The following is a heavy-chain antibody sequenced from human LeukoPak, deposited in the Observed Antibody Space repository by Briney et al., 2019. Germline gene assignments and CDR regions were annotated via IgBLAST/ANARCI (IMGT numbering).Heavy chain of an antibody. CDR3: ARSVVVAASYMDX. Sequence: SETLSLTCTVSGGSISSYYWSWIRQPPGKGLEWIGYIYYSGSTNYNPSLKSRVTISVDTSKNQFSLKLSSVTAADTAVYYCARSVVVAASYMDXXXKGTTXTVXS. D-gene: IGHD2-15*01. CDR1: GGSISSYY. CDR2: IYYSGST. J-gene: IGHJ6*03. V-gene: IGHV4-59*01.